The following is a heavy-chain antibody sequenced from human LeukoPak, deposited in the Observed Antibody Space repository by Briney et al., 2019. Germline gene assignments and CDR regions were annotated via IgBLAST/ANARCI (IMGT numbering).Heavy chain of an antibody. CDR1: GYTLTELS. CDR3: ATIILGYCSGGSCYSGSPRWFDP. Sequence: RASVKVSCKVSGYTLTELSLHWVRQAPGKGLEWMGGFDPADGETIYVQKFQGRVTMTEDTSTDTAYMELSSLRSEDTAVYYCATIILGYCSGGSCYSGSPRWFDPWGQGTLVTVSS. CDR2: FDPADGET. V-gene: IGHV1-24*01. D-gene: IGHD2-15*01. J-gene: IGHJ5*02.